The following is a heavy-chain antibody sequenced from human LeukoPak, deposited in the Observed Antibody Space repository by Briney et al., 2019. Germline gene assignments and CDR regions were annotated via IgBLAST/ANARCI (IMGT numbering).Heavy chain of an antibody. D-gene: IGHD3-10*01. J-gene: IGHJ6*03. CDR1: GFTFSSYG. CDR3: AKEGKGSFYLGSYMDV. CDR2: IRYDGSNK. V-gene: IGHV3-30*02. Sequence: PGGSLRLSCAASGFTFSSYGMHWVRQAPGKGLEWVAFIRYDGSNKYYADSVKGRFTISRDNSKNTLYLQMNSLRAEDTAVYYCAKEGKGSFYLGSYMDVWGKGTTVTVSS.